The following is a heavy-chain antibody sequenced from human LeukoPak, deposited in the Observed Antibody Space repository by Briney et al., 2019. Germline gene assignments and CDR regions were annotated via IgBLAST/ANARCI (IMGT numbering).Heavy chain of an antibody. CDR2: IIPILGTA. Sequence: SVKVSCKASGGTFSSYAISWVRQAPGQGLEWMGRIIPILGTANYAQKFQGRVTITADKSTSTAYMELSSLRSEDTAVYYCARGYDSSGSNFDYWGQGTLVTVSS. J-gene: IGHJ4*02. CDR1: GGTFSSYA. CDR3: ARGYDSSGSNFDY. D-gene: IGHD3-22*01. V-gene: IGHV1-69*04.